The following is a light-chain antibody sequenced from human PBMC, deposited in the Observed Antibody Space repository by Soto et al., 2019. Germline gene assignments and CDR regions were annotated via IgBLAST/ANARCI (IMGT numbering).Light chain of an antibody. J-gene: IGKJ1*01. V-gene: IGKV1-39*01. CDR1: QTVERW. CDR2: AAS. Sequence: DIHMTQSPSTLSASVVDRFIITFLASQTVERWMAWYQQKQGKAPKRLIYAASSLQSGVPSRFSGSGSETDFTLTISSLQPEDFATYPCKQSYSTTWPFGQGTKVAIK. CDR3: KQSYSTTWP.